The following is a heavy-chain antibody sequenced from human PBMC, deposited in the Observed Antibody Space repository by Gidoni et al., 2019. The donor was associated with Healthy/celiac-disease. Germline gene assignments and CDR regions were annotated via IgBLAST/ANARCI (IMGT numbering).Heavy chain of an antibody. CDR2: IYYSGST. CDR1: GGSISSSSYY. J-gene: IGHJ5*02. V-gene: IGHV4-39*01. Sequence: QLQLQESGPGLVTPSETLSLTCTVSGGSISSSSYYWGWIRQPPGKGLEWIGSIYYSGSTYYNPSLKSRVTISVDTSKNQFSLKLSSVTAADTAVYYCASAAGCTICNWFDPWGQGTLVTVSS. CDR3: ASAAGCTICNWFDP. D-gene: IGHD3-9*01.